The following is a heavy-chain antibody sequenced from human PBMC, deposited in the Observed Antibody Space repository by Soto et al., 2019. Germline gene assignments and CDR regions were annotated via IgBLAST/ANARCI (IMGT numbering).Heavy chain of an antibody. J-gene: IGHJ4*02. Sequence: PGGSLRPSCAASGFTFTRNSMNWVRQAPGKGLEWVSSISSTTNYIYYGDSMKGRFTISRDNAKNSLYLEMNSLRAEDTAVYYCARESEDLTSNFDYWGQGTLVTVSS. CDR2: ISSTTNYI. CDR1: GFTFTRNS. V-gene: IGHV3-21*06. CDR3: ARESEDLTSNFDY.